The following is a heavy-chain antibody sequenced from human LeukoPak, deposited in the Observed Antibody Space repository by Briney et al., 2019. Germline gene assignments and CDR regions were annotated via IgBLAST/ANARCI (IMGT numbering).Heavy chain of an antibody. CDR1: GFTFSSYS. D-gene: IGHD6-19*01. Sequence: GGSLRLSCAASGFTFSSYSMNWVRQAPGKGLEWVTSISSSSSYIYYADSVKGRFTISRDNAQNSLYLQMNSLRVEDTAIYYCARDTFRGWSAFDFWGQGTLVTVSS. V-gene: IGHV3-21*01. J-gene: IGHJ4*02. CDR3: ARDTFRGWSAFDF. CDR2: ISSSSSYI.